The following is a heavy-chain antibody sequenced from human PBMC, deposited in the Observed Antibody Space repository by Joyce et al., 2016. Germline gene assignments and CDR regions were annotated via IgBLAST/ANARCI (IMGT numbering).Heavy chain of an antibody. J-gene: IGHJ4*02. D-gene: IGHD2-15*01. CDR3: ARHEARLYCSAGTCYPGFVDY. CDR2: VFYNGGT. CDR1: GDSIIYSTFY. V-gene: IGHV4-39*01. Sequence: QLRLQVSGPGLVKPSETLSLTCTVSGDSIIYSTFYWGWIRQPPGKGLEWIGSVFYNGGTQHSPSLGSRVTMSVDTSKNQFSLEMNSVTAADTAVYYCARHEARLYCSAGTCYPGFVDYWGQGTLVTVSS.